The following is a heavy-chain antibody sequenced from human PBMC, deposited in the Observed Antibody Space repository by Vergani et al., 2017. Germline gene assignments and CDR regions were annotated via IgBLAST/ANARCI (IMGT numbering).Heavy chain of an antibody. CDR3: GRVADCYGLGNQLLDL. Sequence: QVRLQESGPGLVKPSETLSLTCSVSGGSMSGYYWSWIRQPPRKELEWIGYMYHSGSTNYNPSLETRVTISGDTSKNQCSLKLNSVTAADTAVYYCGRVADCYGLGNQLLDLWGQGFLVTVSS. J-gene: IGHJ5*02. CDR1: GGSMSGYY. D-gene: IGHD3-10*01. CDR2: MYHSGST. V-gene: IGHV4-59*01.